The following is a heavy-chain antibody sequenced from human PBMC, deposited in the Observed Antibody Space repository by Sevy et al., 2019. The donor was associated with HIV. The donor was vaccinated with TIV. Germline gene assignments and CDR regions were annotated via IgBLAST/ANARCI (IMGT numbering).Heavy chain of an antibody. Sequence: ASVKVSCKTSGGSVSRDSISWVRQAPGQGLEWMGGIIPLIGRGKYVQKFQGRVTITADKSTTTTYMELRSLSSEDTAIYDCAKEGGGSEHGFDIWGRSDYGSDAFDVWGQGTMVTVSS. CDR2: IIPLIGRG. D-gene: IGHD7-27*01. CDR3: AKEGGGSEHGFDIWGRSDYGSDAFDV. CDR1: GGSVSRDS. J-gene: IGHJ3*01. V-gene: IGHV1-69*10.